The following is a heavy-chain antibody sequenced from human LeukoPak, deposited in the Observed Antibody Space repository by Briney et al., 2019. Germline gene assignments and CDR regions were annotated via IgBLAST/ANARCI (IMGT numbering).Heavy chain of an antibody. D-gene: IGHD6-13*01. CDR1: GFTFSSHA. V-gene: IGHV3-23*05. Sequence: GGSLRLSCAVSGFTFSSHAMSWVRQAPGKGLEWVSGIDSSGSYTWYDDSVKGRFTISRDNSKNTLYLQMNSLRAEDTAVYYCAKGSAGGRPYYFDYWGQGTLVPVSS. J-gene: IGHJ4*02. CDR2: IDSSGSYT. CDR3: AKGSAGGRPYYFDY.